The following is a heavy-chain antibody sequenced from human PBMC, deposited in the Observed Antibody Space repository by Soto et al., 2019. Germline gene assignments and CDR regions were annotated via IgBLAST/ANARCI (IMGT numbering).Heavy chain of an antibody. CDR2: TYYRSKWYN. D-gene: IGHD6-6*01. J-gene: IGHJ4*02. CDR3: ARDKEYSSSSPLDY. CDR1: GDSVSSNSAT. Sequence: SQTLSLTCAISGDSVSSNSATWNWIRQSPSRGLEWLGRTYYRSKWYNDYATSVKSRITINPDTSKNQFSLQLNSVTPEDTAVYYCARDKEYSSSSPLDYWGQGTLVTVSS. V-gene: IGHV6-1*01.